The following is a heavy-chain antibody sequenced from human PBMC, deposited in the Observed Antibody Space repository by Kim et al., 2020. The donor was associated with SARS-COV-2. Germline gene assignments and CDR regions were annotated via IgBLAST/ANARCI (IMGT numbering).Heavy chain of an antibody. CDR2: INHSGST. Sequence: SETLSLTCAVYGGSFSGYYWSWIRQPPGKGLEWIGEINHSGSTNYNPSLKSRVTISVDTSKNQFSLKLSSVTAADTAVYYCARGGCSGGSCYDYWGQGTL. J-gene: IGHJ4*02. D-gene: IGHD2-15*01. CDR1: GGSFSGYY. CDR3: ARGGCSGGSCYDY. V-gene: IGHV4-34*01.